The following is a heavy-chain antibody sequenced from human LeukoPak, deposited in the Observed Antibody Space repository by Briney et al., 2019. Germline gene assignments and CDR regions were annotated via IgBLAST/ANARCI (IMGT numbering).Heavy chain of an antibody. CDR2: IYSGGST. CDR3: ARDKYYDSSGFYYSDY. J-gene: IGHJ4*02. Sequence: GGSLRLSCAASGFTVSSNYMSWVRQAPGKGLEWVSVIYSGGSTYYADSVKGRFTISRDNSKNTLYLQMNSLRAEDTAVYYYARDKYYDSSGFYYSDYWGQGILVTVSS. V-gene: IGHV3-66*01. CDR1: GFTVSSNY. D-gene: IGHD3-22*01.